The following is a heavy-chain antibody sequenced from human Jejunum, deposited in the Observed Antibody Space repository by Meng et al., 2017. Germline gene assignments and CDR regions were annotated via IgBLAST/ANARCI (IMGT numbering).Heavy chain of an antibody. V-gene: IGHV2-5*02. J-gene: IGHJ4*02. CDR1: GFSLSTSGVG. Sequence: QITLKESGPSRVKRTQTLALTCTFSGFSLSTSGVGVGWIRQSTGKALEWLAVIYWDNDKRYSPSLKNRLTIDKDTSKNEVVLTMTNMDPVDTATYYCAHRRISGSPWDGGDFDYWGQGTLVTVSS. CDR2: IYWDNDK. CDR3: AHRRISGSPWDGGDFDY. D-gene: IGHD2-15*01.